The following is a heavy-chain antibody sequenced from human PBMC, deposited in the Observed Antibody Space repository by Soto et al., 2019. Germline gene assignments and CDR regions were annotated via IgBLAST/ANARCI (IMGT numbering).Heavy chain of an antibody. CDR3: ARAGHSSSSTPFDY. J-gene: IGHJ4*02. D-gene: IGHD6-6*01. V-gene: IGHV3-30-3*01. Sequence: QVQLVESGGGVVQPGRSLRLSCAASGFTFSSYAMHWVRQAPGKGLEWVAVISYDGSNKYYADSVKGRFTISRDNSKNTLYLQMNSLRAEDTAVYYCARAGHSSSSTPFDYWGQGTLVTVSS. CDR2: ISYDGSNK. CDR1: GFTFSSYA.